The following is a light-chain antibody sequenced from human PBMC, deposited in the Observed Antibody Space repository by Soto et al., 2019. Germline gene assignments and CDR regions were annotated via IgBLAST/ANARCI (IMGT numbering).Light chain of an antibody. CDR1: QSVSSY. V-gene: IGKV3-15*01. Sequence: EIVLTQSPATLSLSPGERATLSCRASQSVSSYLAWYQQKPGQAPRLLIHGATTRATGIPARFSGSGSGTEFTLTISSLQSEDFAVYYCQQYNNWPLTFGQGTKVDIK. CDR2: GAT. J-gene: IGKJ1*01. CDR3: QQYNNWPLT.